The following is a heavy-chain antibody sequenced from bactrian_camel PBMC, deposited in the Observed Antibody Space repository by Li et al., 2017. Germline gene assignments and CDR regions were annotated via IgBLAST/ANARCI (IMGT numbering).Heavy chain of an antibody. J-gene: IGHJ7*01. V-gene: IGHV3S1*01. CDR1: GFSFSSTF. D-gene: IGHD7*01. CDR2: INPAGNTT. Sequence: HVQLVESGGGVVQPGGSLVLSCAASGFSFSSTFMACVRQAPGKGLEWVAYINPAGNTTYYVDSVKGRFIISRDNAKRTMYLQMTSLKTEDTAMFYCTRHVGWWAMDNWGQGTQVTVS.